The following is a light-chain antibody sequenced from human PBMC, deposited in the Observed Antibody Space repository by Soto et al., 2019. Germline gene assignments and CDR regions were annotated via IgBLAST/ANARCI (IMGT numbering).Light chain of an antibody. CDR1: SSDVGAYNY. CDR2: DVS. CDR3: SSYTRSTPVV. Sequence: QSALTQPASVSGSPGQTITISCTGTSSDVGAYNYVSWYQQHPGKAPKLMFYDVSNRPSGVSNRFTGSKSGNAASLTISGLQAEDEADYYCSSYTRSTPVVFGGGTKVTVL. J-gene: IGLJ2*01. V-gene: IGLV2-14*01.